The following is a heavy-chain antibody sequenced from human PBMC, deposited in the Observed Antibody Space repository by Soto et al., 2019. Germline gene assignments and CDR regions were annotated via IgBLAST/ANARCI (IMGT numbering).Heavy chain of an antibody. CDR1: GFTFSIYA. V-gene: IGHV3-23*01. Sequence: EVQLLDSGGGLVQPGGSLRLSCAASGFTFSIYAMNWVRQAPGEGLERVSSISGSGGSTYYADSVKGRFSISRDNSKNTVYLHMNSLRAEDTALYYCAKESSGGGVDHLDYWGQGTLVTVSS. CDR2: ISGSGGST. CDR3: AKESSGGGVDHLDY. D-gene: IGHD3-16*01. J-gene: IGHJ4*02.